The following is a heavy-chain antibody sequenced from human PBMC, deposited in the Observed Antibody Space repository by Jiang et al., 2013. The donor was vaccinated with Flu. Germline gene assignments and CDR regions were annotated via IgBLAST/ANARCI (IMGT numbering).Heavy chain of an antibody. D-gene: IGHD3-3*01. J-gene: IGHJ4*02. Sequence: CKASGYTFTSYDINWVRQATGQGLEWMGWMNPNSGNTGYAQKFQGRVTMTRNTSISTAYMELSSLRSEDTAVYYCARGGTYYYDFWSGSSDYWGQGTLVTVSS. V-gene: IGHV1-8*01. CDR1: GYTFTSYD. CDR3: ARGGTYYYDFWSGSSDY. CDR2: MNPNSGNT.